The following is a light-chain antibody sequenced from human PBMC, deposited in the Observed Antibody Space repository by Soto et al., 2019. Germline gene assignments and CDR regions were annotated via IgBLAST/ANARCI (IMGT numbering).Light chain of an antibody. Sequence: EIVMTHSPATLSVSPCERATLSFSASQSVSSSYLAWYQQKPAQAPRLLIYGASSRATGIPDRFSGSGSGTDFTLTISRLEPEDFAVYYCQQYGSSPWTFGQGTKVDI. CDR2: GAS. CDR3: QQYGSSPWT. V-gene: IGKV3-20*01. CDR1: QSVSSSY. J-gene: IGKJ1*01.